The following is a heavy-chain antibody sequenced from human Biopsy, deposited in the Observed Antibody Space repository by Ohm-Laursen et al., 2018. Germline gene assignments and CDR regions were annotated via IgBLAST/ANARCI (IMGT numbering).Heavy chain of an antibody. CDR3: ARNTGWYGDLYYFDY. CDR1: GYTFTAFS. J-gene: IGHJ4*02. D-gene: IGHD6-19*01. Sequence: GASVKVSCKPSGYTFTAFSVHWLRQAPGQGLEWMGMINPSGSTTSYPQIFQGRVTMTRDTSKSTVYMELSSLRSADTAVYFCARNTGWYGDLYYFDYWGQGTLVIVSS. V-gene: IGHV1-46*01. CDR2: INPSGSTT.